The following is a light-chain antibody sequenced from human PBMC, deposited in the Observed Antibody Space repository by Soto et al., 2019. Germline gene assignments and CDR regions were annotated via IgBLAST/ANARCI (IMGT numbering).Light chain of an antibody. J-gene: IGLJ1*01. Sequence: QSVLTQPPSVSAAPGQKVTISCSGSSSNIGNSYVSWYQQLPGTAPKLLIYDNHKRPSGIPDRFSGSKSGTSATLGITGLQTGDEADYYCGTWDSSLSAYVFGTGTKVT. CDR2: DNH. CDR3: GTWDSSLSAYV. CDR1: SSNIGNSY. V-gene: IGLV1-51*01.